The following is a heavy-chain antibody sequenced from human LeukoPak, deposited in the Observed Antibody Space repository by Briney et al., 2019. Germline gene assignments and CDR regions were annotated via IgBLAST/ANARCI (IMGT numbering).Heavy chain of an antibody. CDR2: IYHRGGTT. CDR1: GYSISTAYY. D-gene: IGHD3-16*01. V-gene: IGHV4-38-2*01. J-gene: IGHJ5*01. Sequence: KPSETLSLTCAVSGYSISTAYYWGWIRQTPVKGLEWIGRIYHRGGTTSYNPSLESRVSISGDTYKNQFTLRLASVTAADTAVYYCARYDSRGSGCTLFDSWGQGILVTISS. CDR3: ARYDSRGSGCTLFDS.